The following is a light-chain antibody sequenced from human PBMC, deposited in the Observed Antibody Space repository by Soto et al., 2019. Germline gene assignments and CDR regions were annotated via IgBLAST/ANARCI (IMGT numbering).Light chain of an antibody. Sequence: QSALTQPASVSGSPGQSIAISCTGTSSDVGLYNYVSWYQQHPDKVPKLIIYDVTNRPSGVSDRFSGSKSGNTASLTISGLKADDEADYYCSSFTTSSTYVFGTGTKSPS. CDR1: SSDVGLYNY. CDR3: SSFTTSSTYV. CDR2: DVT. J-gene: IGLJ1*01. V-gene: IGLV2-14*01.